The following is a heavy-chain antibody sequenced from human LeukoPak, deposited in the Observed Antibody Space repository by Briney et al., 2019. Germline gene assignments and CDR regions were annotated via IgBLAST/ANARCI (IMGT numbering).Heavy chain of an antibody. CDR1: GFTFSIYA. CDR3: AKDTPDDITVAAPYFDY. Sequence: GGSLRLSCTVSGFTFSIYAMSWVRQAPGKGLEWVSAISGSGGRTHYADSVKGRFTISRDNSKNTLYLQMNSLRAEDTAVYYCAKDTPDDITVAAPYFDYWGQGTLVTVSS. J-gene: IGHJ4*02. D-gene: IGHD6-19*01. V-gene: IGHV3-23*01. CDR2: ISGSGGRT.